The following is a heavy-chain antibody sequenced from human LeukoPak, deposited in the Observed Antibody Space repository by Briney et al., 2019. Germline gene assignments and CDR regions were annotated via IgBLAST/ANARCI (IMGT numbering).Heavy chain of an antibody. J-gene: IGHJ4*02. CDR2: IYSDNT. CDR1: GFTLSSNS. D-gene: IGHD4/OR15-4a*01. Sequence: GGSLRLSCTVSGFTLSSNSMSWVRQAPGKGLEWVSFIYSDNTHYSDSVKGRFTNSRDNSKNTLYLQMNSLRAEDTAVYYCARRAGAYSHPYDYWGQGTLVTVSS. V-gene: IGHV3-53*01. CDR3: ARRAGAYSHPYDY.